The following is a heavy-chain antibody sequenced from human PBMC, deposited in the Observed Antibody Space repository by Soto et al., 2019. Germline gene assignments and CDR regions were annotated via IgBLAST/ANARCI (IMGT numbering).Heavy chain of an antibody. CDR1: GGTFSSYA. V-gene: IGHV1-69*13. J-gene: IGHJ3*02. CDR2: IIPIFGTA. D-gene: IGHD6-6*01. Sequence: SVKVSCKASGGTFSSYAISWVRQAPGQGLEWMGGIIPIFGTANYAQKFQGRVTITADESTSTAYMELGSLRSEDTAVYYCARDHPWGIAARPNAFDIWGQGTMVTVSS. CDR3: ARDHPWGIAARPNAFDI.